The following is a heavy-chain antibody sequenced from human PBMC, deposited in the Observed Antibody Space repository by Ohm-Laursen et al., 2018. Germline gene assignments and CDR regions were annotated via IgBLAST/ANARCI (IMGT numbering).Heavy chain of an antibody. V-gene: IGHV3-48*04. J-gene: IGHJ2*01. CDR3: ARYYGGPHLIYWYFDL. D-gene: IGHD4-23*01. Sequence: GSLRLSCAASGFTFSSYSMNWVRQAPGKGLEWVSYISSSGSTIYYADSVKGRFTISRDNAKNSLYLQMNSLRAEDTAVYYCARYYGGPHLIYWYFDLWGRGTLVTVSS. CDR2: ISSSGSTI. CDR1: GFTFSSYS.